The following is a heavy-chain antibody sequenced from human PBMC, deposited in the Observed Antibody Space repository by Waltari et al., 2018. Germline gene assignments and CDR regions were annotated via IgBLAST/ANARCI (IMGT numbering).Heavy chain of an antibody. CDR3: AKEPRWDHYFDY. CDR2: INAGNGNT. CDR1: GYTSTSYA. J-gene: IGHJ4*02. V-gene: IGHV1-3*01. D-gene: IGHD1-26*01. Sequence: QVQLVQSGAEVKKPGASVKVSCKASGYTSTSYAMHWVRQAPGQRLEWMGWINAGNGNTKNSQKFQGRFTISRDNSKNTLYLQMNSLRAEDTAVYYCAKEPRWDHYFDYWGQGTLVTVSS.